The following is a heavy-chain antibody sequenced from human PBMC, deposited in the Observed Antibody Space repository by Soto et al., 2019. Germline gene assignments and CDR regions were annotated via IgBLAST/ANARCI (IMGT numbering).Heavy chain of an antibody. D-gene: IGHD2-15*01. CDR1: GVSISSGGYY. Sequence: TLSLTCPVSGVSISSGGYYWSWIRQHPGKGLEWIGYIYYSGSTYYNPSLKSRVTISVDTSKNQFSLKLSSVTAADTAVYYCARDILGYCSGGSCNVYYYYGMDVWGQGTTVT. V-gene: IGHV4-31*03. CDR2: IYYSGST. CDR3: ARDILGYCSGGSCNVYYYYGMDV. J-gene: IGHJ6*02.